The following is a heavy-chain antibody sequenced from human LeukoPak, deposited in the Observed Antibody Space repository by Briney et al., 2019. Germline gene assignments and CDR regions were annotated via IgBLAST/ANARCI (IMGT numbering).Heavy chain of an antibody. V-gene: IGHV3-30*18. CDR3: AKGIAVAGTIVDV. CDR2: ISHDGSNK. Sequence: GGSLRLSCAASGFTFSSYGMHWVRQAPGKGLEWVAVISHDGSNKYYADSVKGRFTISRDNSKNTLYLQMNSLRAEDTAVYYCAKGIAVAGTIVDVWGQGTTVTVSS. CDR1: GFTFSSYG. J-gene: IGHJ6*02. D-gene: IGHD6-19*01.